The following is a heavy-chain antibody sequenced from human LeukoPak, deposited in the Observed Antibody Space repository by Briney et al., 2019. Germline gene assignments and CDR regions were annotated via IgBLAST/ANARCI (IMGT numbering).Heavy chain of an antibody. CDR3: TRKSLTTHAFDI. Sequence: SETLSLTCTVYGGSISNYYWTWIRQPPGKGLEWIAYIYPSGDTNYNPSLKSRVTISIDTSEKRFSLKLTSVTATDTAVYYCTRKSLTTHAFDIWGQGTMVTISS. CDR1: GGSISNYY. J-gene: IGHJ3*02. CDR2: IYPSGDT. D-gene: IGHD4-11*01. V-gene: IGHV4-59*01.